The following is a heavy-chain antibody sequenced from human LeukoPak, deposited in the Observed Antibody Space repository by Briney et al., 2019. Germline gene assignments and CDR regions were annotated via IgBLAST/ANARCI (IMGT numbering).Heavy chain of an antibody. Sequence: GKSLKISCKGSGYTFSNHWIGWVRQMPGKGLEWMGIIFPADSDTRYSPSFQGQVTISADKSINTAYLQWSSLEASDTAMYYCARHWDSNGYYYNFDYWGQGTLVTVSS. D-gene: IGHD3-22*01. CDR1: GYTFSNHW. CDR2: IFPADSDT. V-gene: IGHV5-51*01. J-gene: IGHJ4*02. CDR3: ARHWDSNGYYYNFDY.